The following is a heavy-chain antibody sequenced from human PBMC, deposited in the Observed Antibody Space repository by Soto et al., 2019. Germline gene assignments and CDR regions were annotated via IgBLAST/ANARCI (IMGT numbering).Heavy chain of an antibody. CDR1: GGSFSAYY. Sequence: PESLSLTCAVYGGSFSAYYWGWIRQPPGKGLEWIGEINNSGGTSYNPSLKSRVTISVDTSKSQFSLKLTSVTSADRAVYYCARGSVDTVDSSGLYEYWGQGTPVTVSS. V-gene: IGHV4-34*01. D-gene: IGHD3-22*01. J-gene: IGHJ4*02. CDR2: INNSGGT. CDR3: ARGSVDTVDSSGLYEY.